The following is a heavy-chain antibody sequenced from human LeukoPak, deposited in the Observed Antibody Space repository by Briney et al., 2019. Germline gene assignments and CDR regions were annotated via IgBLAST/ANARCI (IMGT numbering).Heavy chain of an antibody. CDR3: AKGSGSKAVVNLFDY. CDR2: ISSSSSYI. Sequence: GGSLRLSCAASRFTFSSYSMNWVRQAPGKGLEWVSSISSSSSYIYYADSVKGRFTISRDNAKNSLYLQMNSLRAEDTAVYYCAKGSGSKAVVNLFDYWGQGTLVTVSS. V-gene: IGHV3-21*04. J-gene: IGHJ4*02. D-gene: IGHD6-19*01. CDR1: RFTFSSYS.